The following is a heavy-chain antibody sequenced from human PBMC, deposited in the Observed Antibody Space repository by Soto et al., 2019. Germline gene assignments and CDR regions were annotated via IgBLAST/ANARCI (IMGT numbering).Heavy chain of an antibody. D-gene: IGHD1-26*01. V-gene: IGHV2-5*02. Sequence: QITLKESGPTLVKPTQTLTLTCTFSGFSLSTSGVGVGWIRQPPGKALEWLALIYWDDDKRYSPSLKSRLTIPKDTSKNQVVLTMTNMDPVDTATYYCAHRWNVKGWELLPGWFDPWGQGTLVTVSS. CDR1: GFSLSTSGVG. J-gene: IGHJ5*02. CDR2: IYWDDDK. CDR3: AHRWNVKGWELLPGWFDP.